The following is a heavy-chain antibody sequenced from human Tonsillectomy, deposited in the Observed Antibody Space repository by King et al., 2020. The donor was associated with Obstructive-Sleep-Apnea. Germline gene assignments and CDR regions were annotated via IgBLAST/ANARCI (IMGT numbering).Heavy chain of an antibody. D-gene: IGHD1-26*01. V-gene: IGHV3-9*01. CDR3: AKKRGSFYYDPFDI. CDR2: LNWNSVRI. CDR1: GFTFDDYA. Sequence: VQLVQSGGGLVQPGRSLRLSCVASGFTFDDYAMHWFRPPPGKGLEWVSGLNWNSVRIDYADSVKGRFTISRDNAKNSLYLQMNSLRREDTALYYCAKKRGSFYYDPFDIWGQGTMVTVSS. J-gene: IGHJ3*02.